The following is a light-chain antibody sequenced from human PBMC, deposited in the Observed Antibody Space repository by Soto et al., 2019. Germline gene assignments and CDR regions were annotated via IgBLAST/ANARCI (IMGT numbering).Light chain of an antibody. J-gene: IGKJ1*01. V-gene: IGKV1-5*03. CDR2: KAS. CDR1: QTISSW. CDR3: QHYNSYSEA. Sequence: DIQMTQSAPTLSGSVGDRVTITCRASQTISSWLAWYQQKPGKAPKLLIYKASTLKSGVPSRFSGSGSGTEFTLTISSLQPDDFATYYCQHYNSYSEAFGQGTKVDIK.